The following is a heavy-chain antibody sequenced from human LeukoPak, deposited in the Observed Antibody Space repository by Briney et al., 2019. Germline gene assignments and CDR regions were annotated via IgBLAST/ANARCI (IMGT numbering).Heavy chain of an antibody. CDR3: ARLRCSSTSCFFDY. V-gene: IGHV3-7*01. Sequence: PGGSPRLSCAASGFTFSNYWMSWVRQAPGKGLEWVANIKQDGSDKYYVDSVKGRFIISRDNAKNSLYLQMNSLRVEDTAVYYCARLRCSSTSCFFDYWGQGSLVTVSS. CDR2: IKQDGSDK. D-gene: IGHD2-2*01. CDR1: GFTFSNYW. J-gene: IGHJ4*02.